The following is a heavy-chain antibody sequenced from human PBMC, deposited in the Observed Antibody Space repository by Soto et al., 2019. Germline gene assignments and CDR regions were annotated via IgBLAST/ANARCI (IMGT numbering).Heavy chain of an antibody. CDR2: MNPNSGDT. CDR1: GYTFTSSD. Sequence: QVQLVQSGAEVKKPGASVKVSCKASGYTFTSSDINWVRQATGQGLEWMGWMNPNSGDTGYAQRFQGRVTMTRDTSINTAYMELSSLRSEDTAVYYCARSVGGYQLLIYYYYRDFWGKWTTVTVSS. J-gene: IGHJ6*03. CDR3: ARSVGGYQLLIYYYYRDF. D-gene: IGHD2-2*01. V-gene: IGHV1-8*02.